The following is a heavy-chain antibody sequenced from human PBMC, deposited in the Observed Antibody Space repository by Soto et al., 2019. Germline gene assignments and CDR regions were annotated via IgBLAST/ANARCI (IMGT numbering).Heavy chain of an antibody. CDR2: ISSSGSTI. CDR3: ARVGYCSGGSCYSGSHLPYYYGMDV. Sequence: EVQLVESGGGLVQPGGSLRLSCAASGFTFSSYEMNWVRQALGKGLEWVSYISSSGSTIYYADSVKGRFTISRDNAKNSLYLQMNSLRAEDTAVYYCARVGYCSGGSCYSGSHLPYYYGMDVWGQGTTVTVSS. V-gene: IGHV3-48*03. CDR1: GFTFSSYE. D-gene: IGHD2-15*01. J-gene: IGHJ6*02.